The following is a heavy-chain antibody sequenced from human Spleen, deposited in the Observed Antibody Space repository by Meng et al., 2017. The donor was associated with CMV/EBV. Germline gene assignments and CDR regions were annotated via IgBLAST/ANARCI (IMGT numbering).Heavy chain of an antibody. V-gene: IGHV1-18*01. CDR3: ARAGAAVTTNFDF. J-gene: IGHJ4*02. CDR2: VGAENGET. CDR1: GYNFDIYG. D-gene: IGHD4-17*01. Sequence: QIQLVQSGPEWRRPGASVKVSCKASGYNFDIYGITWVRQAPGQGLEWVGWVGAENGETNYGQKFQGRVTVTADTFTKTAYMEMRSLRSDDSAIYYCARAGAAVTTNFDFWGQGTLVTVSS.